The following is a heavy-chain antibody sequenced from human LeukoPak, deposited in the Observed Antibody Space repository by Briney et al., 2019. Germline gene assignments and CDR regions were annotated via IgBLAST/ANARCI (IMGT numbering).Heavy chain of an antibody. CDR3: ARGRGVMVQGVMDY. D-gene: IGHD3-10*01. V-gene: IGHV4-4*02. Sequence: SETLSLTCAVSGGSISSSNWWSWVRPPPGKGLEWIGEIYHSGSTNYNPSLKSRVTISVDKSKNQFSLKLSSVTAADTAVYYCARGRGVMVQGVMDYWGQGTLVTVSS. CDR2: IYHSGST. J-gene: IGHJ4*02. CDR1: GGSISSSNW.